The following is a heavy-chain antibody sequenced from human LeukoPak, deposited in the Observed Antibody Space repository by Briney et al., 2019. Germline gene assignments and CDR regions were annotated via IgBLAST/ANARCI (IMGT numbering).Heavy chain of an antibody. V-gene: IGHV4-4*02. J-gene: IGHJ4*02. D-gene: IGHD3-10*01. CDR2: IYHSGST. CDR1: GGSISSSNW. Sequence: SGTLSLTCAVSGGSISSSNWWSWVRQPPGKGLEWIGEIYHSGSTNYNPSLKSRVTISVDTSKNQFSLKLSSVTAADTAVYYCARGTWSGSYFDYWGQGTLVTVSS. CDR3: ARGTWSGSYFDY.